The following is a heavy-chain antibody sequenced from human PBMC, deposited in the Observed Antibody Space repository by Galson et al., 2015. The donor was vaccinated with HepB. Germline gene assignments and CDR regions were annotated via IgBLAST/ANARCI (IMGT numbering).Heavy chain of an antibody. Sequence: SLRLSCAASGFSISSYWMHWVRQAPGKGLVWVSRINSDGSITNYADSVKGRFTISRDNAKNTLFLQMNSLRAEDTVVYYCQVVTLSWGQGTLVTVSS. V-gene: IGHV3-74*01. CDR1: GFSISSYW. J-gene: IGHJ5*02. CDR2: INSDGSIT. CDR3: QVVTLS. D-gene: IGHD3-22*01.